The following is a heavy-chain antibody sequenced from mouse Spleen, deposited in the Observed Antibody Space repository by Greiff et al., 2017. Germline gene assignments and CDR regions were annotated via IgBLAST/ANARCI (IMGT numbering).Heavy chain of an antibody. V-gene: IGHV1-69*01. Sequence: QVQLQQPGAELVMPGASVKLSCKASGYTFTSYWMHWVKQRPGQGLEWIGEIDPSDSYTNYNQKFKGKATLTVDKSSSTAYMQLSSLTSEDSAVYYCARKPGLYFDYWGQGTTLTVSS. CDR1: GYTFTSYW. J-gene: IGHJ2*01. CDR3: ARKPGLYFDY. CDR2: IDPSDSYT.